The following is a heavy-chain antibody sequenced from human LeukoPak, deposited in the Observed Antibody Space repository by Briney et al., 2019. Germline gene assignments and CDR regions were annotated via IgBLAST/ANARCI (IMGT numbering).Heavy chain of an antibody. CDR2: ISYDGSNK. J-gene: IGHJ3*02. D-gene: IGHD5-24*01. CDR3: ARGGLHTFYDAFDI. Sequence: SLRLSCAAXGFTFSSYAMHWVRQAPGKGLEWVAVISYDGSNKYYADSVKGRFTISRDNSKNTLYLQMNSLRAEDTAVYYCARGGLHTFYDAFDIWGQGTMVTVSS. V-gene: IGHV3-30-3*01. CDR1: GFTFSSYA.